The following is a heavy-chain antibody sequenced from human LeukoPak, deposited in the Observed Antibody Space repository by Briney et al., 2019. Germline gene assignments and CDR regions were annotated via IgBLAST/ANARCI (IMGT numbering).Heavy chain of an antibody. CDR3: ARIPDYYGSGSPNWFDP. CDR1: GYSISSGYY. CDR2: IYHSGST. V-gene: IGHV4-38-2*02. Sequence: SETLSLTCTVSGYSISSGYYWGWIRQPPGKGLEWIGSIYHSGSTYYNPSPKSRVTISVDTSKNQFSLKLSSVTAADTAVYYCARIPDYYGSGSPNWFDPWGQGTLVTVSS. J-gene: IGHJ5*02. D-gene: IGHD3-10*01.